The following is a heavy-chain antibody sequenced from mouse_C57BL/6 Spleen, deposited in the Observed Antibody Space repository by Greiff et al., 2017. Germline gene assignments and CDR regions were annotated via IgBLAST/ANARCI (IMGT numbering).Heavy chain of an antibody. Sequence: VQLQQPGAELVRPGTSVKLSCKASGYTFTSYWMHWVKQRPGQGLEWIGVIDPSDSYTNYNQKFKGKATLTVDRSSSTAYMQLSSLTSADSAVYYCARGGLRRYFDGWGTRTTVTVSS. CDR3: ARGGLRRYFDG. V-gene: IGHV1-59*01. CDR2: IDPSDSYT. CDR1: GYTFTSYW. J-gene: IGHJ1*03. D-gene: IGHD2-4*01.